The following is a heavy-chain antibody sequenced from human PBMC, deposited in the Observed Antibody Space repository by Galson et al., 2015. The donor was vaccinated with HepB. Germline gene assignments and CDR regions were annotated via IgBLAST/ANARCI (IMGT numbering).Heavy chain of an antibody. J-gene: IGHJ3*02. Sequence: SVKVSCKASGGTFGSYSVNWVRQAPGQGLEWMGRIIPLLGIRNYAQKFQGRITITAGKSTSTAYMELSSLRSDDTAVFYRARDPYYDILTGYYYAFDIWGQGTTVTVAS. CDR2: IIPLLGIR. CDR3: ARDPYYDILTGYYYAFDI. CDR1: GGTFGSYS. D-gene: IGHD3-9*01. V-gene: IGHV1-69*04.